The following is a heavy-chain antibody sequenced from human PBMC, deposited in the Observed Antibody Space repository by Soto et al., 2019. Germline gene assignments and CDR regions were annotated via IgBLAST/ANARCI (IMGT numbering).Heavy chain of an antibody. CDR3: SKAMGYTYGYGVDY. V-gene: IGHV3-23*01. Sequence: EVQLLESGGGLVQPGGSLGLSCAASGFTFSSNALTWVRQAPGKGLEWVSAIGGSGGSTYYADSVKGRFTISRDNSKNTLYLQMNSLKAEDTAVYYCSKAMGYTYGYGVDYWGQGTLVTVSS. D-gene: IGHD5-18*01. J-gene: IGHJ4*02. CDR2: IGGSGGST. CDR1: GFTFSSNA.